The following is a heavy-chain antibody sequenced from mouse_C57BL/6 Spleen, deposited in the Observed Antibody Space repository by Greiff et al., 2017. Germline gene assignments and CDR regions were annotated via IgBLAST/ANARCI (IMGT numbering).Heavy chain of an antibody. CDR2: IYPSDSET. Sequence: QVPLQQPGAELVRPGSSVKLSCKASGYTFTSYWLDWVKQSPGQGLEWIGNIYPSDSETHYNQKFKDKATLTVDKSSSTAEMQLSSLTSEDSAVYYWARGFGYYGSSVYAMDYGGQGTSVTVSS. CDR1: GYTFTSYW. V-gene: IGHV1-61*01. D-gene: IGHD1-1*01. J-gene: IGHJ4*01. CDR3: ARGFGYYGSSVYAMDY.